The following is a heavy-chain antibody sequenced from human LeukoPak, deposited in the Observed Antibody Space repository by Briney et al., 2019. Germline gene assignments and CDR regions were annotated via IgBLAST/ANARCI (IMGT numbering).Heavy chain of an antibody. J-gene: IGHJ4*02. CDR3: TRGRNSAFDY. CDR1: GDSVSSNSVA. Sequence: SQTLSLTFAISGDSVSSNSVAWNWLTQSPSRGLEWLGRTYYGSKWNNDYALSVKSRITINPDTSKDQFSLQLNSVTPEDTAVYYCTRGRNSAFDYWGQGTLVTVSS. V-gene: IGHV6-1*01. D-gene: IGHD1-14*01. CDR2: TYYGSKWNN.